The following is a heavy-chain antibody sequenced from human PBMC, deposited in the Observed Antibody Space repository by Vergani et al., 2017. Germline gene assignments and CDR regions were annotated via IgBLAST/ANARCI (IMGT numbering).Heavy chain of an antibody. CDR3: ARGSTSDIVVVPAAMGGVDY. Sequence: QVQLVQSGAEVKKPGSSVKVSCKASGGTFSSYTISWVRQAPGQGLEWMGRIIPILGIANYAQKFQGRVTITADKSTSTAYMELSSLRSDDTAVYYCARGSTSDIVVVPAAMGGVDYWGQGTLVTVSS. CDR2: IIPILGIA. D-gene: IGHD2-2*01. J-gene: IGHJ4*02. V-gene: IGHV1-69*02. CDR1: GGTFSSYT.